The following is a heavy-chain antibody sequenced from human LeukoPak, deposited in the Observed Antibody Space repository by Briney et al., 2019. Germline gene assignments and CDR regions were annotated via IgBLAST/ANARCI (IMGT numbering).Heavy chain of an antibody. CDR2: IYTSGST. J-gene: IGHJ4*02. CDR3: ARDSGSYYVGALYYLDY. CDR1: GGSISSYY. Sequence: SETLSLTCTVSGGSISSYYWSWIRQPAGKGLEWIGRIYTSGSTNYNPSLKSRVTMSVDTSKNQFSLKLSSVTAADTAVYYCARDSGSYYVGALYYLDYWGQGTLVTVSS. D-gene: IGHD1-26*01. V-gene: IGHV4-4*07.